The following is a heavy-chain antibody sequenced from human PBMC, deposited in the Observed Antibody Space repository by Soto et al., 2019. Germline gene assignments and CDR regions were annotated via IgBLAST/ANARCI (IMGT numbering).Heavy chain of an antibody. CDR3: ARESEDLTSNFAY. Sequence: GGSLRLSCAASGFTFTRYSMNWVRQAPGKGLEWVSSISSTTNYIYYGDSMKGRFTISRNNAKNSLYLEMNSLRAEDTAVYYCARESEDLTSNFAYWGQGTLVTVSS. J-gene: IGHJ4*02. CDR2: ISSTTNYI. CDR1: GFTFTRYS. V-gene: IGHV3-21*06.